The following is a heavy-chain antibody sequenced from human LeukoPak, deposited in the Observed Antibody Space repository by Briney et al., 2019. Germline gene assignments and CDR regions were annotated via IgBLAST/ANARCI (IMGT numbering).Heavy chain of an antibody. CDR1: GFTFSSYA. CDR2: ISGSGDNT. CDR3: ARSFSYGGIHY. Sequence: PGGSLRLSCAAPGFTFSSYAMSWVRQTPGKGLEWVSSISGSGDNTYYADSVKGRFTISRDNSKNTLYLQMNSLRVEDTAVYYCARSFSYGGIHYWGQGTLVTVSS. V-gene: IGHV3-23*01. D-gene: IGHD5-18*01. J-gene: IGHJ4*02.